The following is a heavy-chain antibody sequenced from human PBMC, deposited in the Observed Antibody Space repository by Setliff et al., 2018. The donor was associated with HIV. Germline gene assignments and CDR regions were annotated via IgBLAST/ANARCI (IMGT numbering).Heavy chain of an antibody. CDR2: INAGNGNT. CDR3: AKGQTEYFYDSSGYYSLGY. D-gene: IGHD3-22*01. CDR1: GYTFIYYA. Sequence: VASVKVSCKASGYTFIYYAMHWVRQAPGQRLEWMGWINAGNGNTKYSQKFQGRVTISRDTSASTAYMEPSSLRSEDTAVYYCAKGQTEYFYDSSGYYSLGYWGQGTLVTVSS. V-gene: IGHV1-3*01. J-gene: IGHJ4*02.